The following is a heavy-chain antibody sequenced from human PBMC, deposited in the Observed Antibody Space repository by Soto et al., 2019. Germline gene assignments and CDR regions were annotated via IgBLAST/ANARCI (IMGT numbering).Heavy chain of an antibody. D-gene: IGHD3-3*01. J-gene: IGHJ6*02. V-gene: IGHV4-31*03. CDR1: GGSISSGGYY. Sequence: QVQLQESGPGLVKPSQTLSLTCTVSGGSISSGGYYWSWIRQHPGKGLEWIGYIYYNGSTYYNPSLMRRVTISVDTSKNQFSLKLSSVTAADTAVYYCARGGITIFGVAPLERDVWGQGTTVTVSS. CDR2: IYYNGST. CDR3: ARGGITIFGVAPLERDV.